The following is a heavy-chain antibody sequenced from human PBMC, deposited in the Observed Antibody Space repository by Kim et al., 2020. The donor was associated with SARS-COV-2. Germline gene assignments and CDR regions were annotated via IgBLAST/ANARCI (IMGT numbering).Heavy chain of an antibody. J-gene: IGHJ6*02. Sequence: GGSLRLSCAASGFTFSSYAMSWVRQAPGKGLEWVSAISGSGGSTYYADSVKGRFTISRDNSKNTLYLQMNSLRAEDTAVYYCAKGGKADILTGYFYGMDVWGQGTTVTVSS. D-gene: IGHD3-9*01. V-gene: IGHV3-23*01. CDR3: AKGGKADILTGYFYGMDV. CDR1: GFTFSSYA. CDR2: ISGSGGST.